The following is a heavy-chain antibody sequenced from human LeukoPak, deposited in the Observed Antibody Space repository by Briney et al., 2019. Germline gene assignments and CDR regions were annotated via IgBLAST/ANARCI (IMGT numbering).Heavy chain of an antibody. Sequence: SGGSLRLSCAASGFTFYNAWMSWVRQARGKGLEWVSALSGSGGSTYYADSVKGRFTISRDNSKNTLYLHMNSLRAEDTAVYYCAKDRFDSYRAVGYDALDIWGQGTMVIVSS. CDR3: AKDRFDSYRAVGYDALDI. V-gene: IGHV3-23*01. J-gene: IGHJ3*02. CDR2: LSGSGGST. D-gene: IGHD5-18*01. CDR1: GFTFYNAW.